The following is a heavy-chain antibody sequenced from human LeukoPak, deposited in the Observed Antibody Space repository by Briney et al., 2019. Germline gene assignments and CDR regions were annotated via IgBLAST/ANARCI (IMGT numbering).Heavy chain of an antibody. Sequence: GGSLRLSCAASGFTFSSYSMNWVRQAPGKGLEWVSSISSSSSYIYYADSVKGRFTTSRDNAKNSLYLQMNSLRAEDTAVYYCARSLNTAMGSFDYWGQGTLVTVSS. CDR1: GFTFSSYS. J-gene: IGHJ4*02. V-gene: IGHV3-21*01. CDR2: ISSSSSYI. CDR3: ARSLNTAMGSFDY. D-gene: IGHD5-18*01.